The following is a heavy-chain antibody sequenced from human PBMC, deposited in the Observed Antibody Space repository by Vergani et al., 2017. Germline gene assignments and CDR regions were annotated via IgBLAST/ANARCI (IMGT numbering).Heavy chain of an antibody. CDR3: TAEKEVAFYYSYYHMDV. Sequence: EGQLVESGGGLVKPGGSLRLSCAASDFTFSDVWMSWVRQAPGKGLEWVARIKSNADGGSADYAASVKGRFIISRDDSKNFLYLQMNSPKIEDTAQYFCTAEKEVAFYYSYYHMDVWGKGTTVTVSS. V-gene: IGHV3-15*01. CDR2: IKSNADGGSA. CDR1: DFTFSDVW. D-gene: IGHD2-21*01. J-gene: IGHJ6*03.